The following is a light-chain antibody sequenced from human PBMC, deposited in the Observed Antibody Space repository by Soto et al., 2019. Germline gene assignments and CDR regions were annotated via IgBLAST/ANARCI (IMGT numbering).Light chain of an antibody. CDR1: HSVSSD. Sequence: EIVMTQSPGTLSVSPGERATLSCRASHSVSSDLAWYQQKPGQAPRLLIYGASTRPTGIPARFSGSGSGTEITLTISSLQSEDFAVDYCQQSYNWPYTFGQGTKLEIK. V-gene: IGKV3-15*01. CDR2: GAS. J-gene: IGKJ2*01. CDR3: QQSYNWPYT.